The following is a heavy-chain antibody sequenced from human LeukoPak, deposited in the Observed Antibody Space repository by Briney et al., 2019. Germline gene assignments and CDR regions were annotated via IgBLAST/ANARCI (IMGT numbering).Heavy chain of an antibody. J-gene: IGHJ4*02. V-gene: IGHV1-8*01. CDR2: MNPNSGNT. D-gene: IGHD3-22*01. CDR1: GYTFTSCD. Sequence: ASVKVSCKASGYTFTSCDINWVRQATGQGLEWMGWMNPNSGNTGYAQKFQGRVTMTRNTSISTAYMELSSLRSEDTAVYYCARGTYYYDSSGYYYFDYWGQGTLVTVSS. CDR3: ARGTYYYDSSGYYYFDY.